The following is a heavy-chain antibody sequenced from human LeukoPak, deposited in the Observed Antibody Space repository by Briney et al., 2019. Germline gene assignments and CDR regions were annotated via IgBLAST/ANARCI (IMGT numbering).Heavy chain of an antibody. Sequence: GGSLRLSCATSGFTFKNYAMSWVRQPPGKGLEWVSTISESGTNTHYADSVKGRFTISRDNAKNSLYLQMNSLRAEDTAVYYCAREGPGRVTTFLDYWGQGTLVTVSS. CDR2: ISESGTNT. D-gene: IGHD4-11*01. J-gene: IGHJ4*02. CDR1: GFTFKNYA. V-gene: IGHV3-21*01. CDR3: AREGPGRVTTFLDY.